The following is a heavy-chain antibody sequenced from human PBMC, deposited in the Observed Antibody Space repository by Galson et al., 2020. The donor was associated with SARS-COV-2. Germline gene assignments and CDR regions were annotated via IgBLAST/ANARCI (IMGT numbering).Heavy chain of an antibody. CDR1: GGSLNNFF. CDR3: ARVVTMIEGIDA. J-gene: IGHJ5*02. D-gene: IGHD3-22*01. Sequence: ETSETLSLTCTVSGGSLNNFFWSWIRQPPGKGLEYIGYIYHSGSTNYNPSLTSRVTISVDTSKNQFSLRLTSVTAADTAVYYCARVVTMIEGIDAWGQGTLVTVSS. CDR2: IYHSGST. V-gene: IGHV4-59*01.